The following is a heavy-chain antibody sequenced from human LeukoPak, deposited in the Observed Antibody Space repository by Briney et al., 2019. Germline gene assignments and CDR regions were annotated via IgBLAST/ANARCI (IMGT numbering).Heavy chain of an antibody. V-gene: IGHV4-59*01. J-gene: IGHJ4*02. CDR3: ARRVGYGDYVSKFDY. D-gene: IGHD4-17*01. Sequence: PSETLSLTCIVSGGSISSYYWSWIRQPPGKGLEWIGYIYYSGSTNYNPSLKSRVTISVDTSKNQFSLKLSSVTAADTAVYYCARRVGYGDYVSKFDYWGQGTLVTVSS. CDR1: GGSISSYY. CDR2: IYYSGST.